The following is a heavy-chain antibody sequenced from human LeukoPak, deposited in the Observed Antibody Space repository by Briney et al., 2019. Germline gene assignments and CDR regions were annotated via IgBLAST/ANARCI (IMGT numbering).Heavy chain of an antibody. CDR2: IDISGRT. J-gene: IGHJ4*02. V-gene: IGHV4-4*07. Sequence: PSETLSLTCTVCGGSISIYYWSWIRQPAGKGLEWIGHIDISGRTEYNPSLKSRVTMSVDTSKNQSSLRLRSVTAADTAVYYCASPEGYWGQGTLVTVSS. CDR1: GGSISIYY. CDR3: ASPEGY.